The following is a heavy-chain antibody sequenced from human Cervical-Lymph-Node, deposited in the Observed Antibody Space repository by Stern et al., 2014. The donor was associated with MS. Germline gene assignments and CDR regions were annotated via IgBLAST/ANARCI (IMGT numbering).Heavy chain of an antibody. Sequence: QVQLVQSGAEVKKPGSSMNVSCKTSGGTFSSSYAITWMRQAPGQRLGWRGRIIPILGLANYAQKFQGRVTITADTSTSTTYMELSSLRSEDTAVYYCARGVVSNRAAATLHNLSDPWGQGTLVTVSS. J-gene: IGHJ5*02. D-gene: IGHD2-15*01. V-gene: IGHV1-69*09. CDR3: ARGVVSNRAAATLHNLSDP. CDR1: GGTFSSSYA. CDR2: IIPILGLA.